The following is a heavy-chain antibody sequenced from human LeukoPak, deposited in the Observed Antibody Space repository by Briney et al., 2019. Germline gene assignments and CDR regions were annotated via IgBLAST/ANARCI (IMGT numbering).Heavy chain of an antibody. CDR1: GGSISSYY. V-gene: IGHV4-59*01. J-gene: IGHJ4*02. CDR2: IYYSGST. Sequence: PSETLSLTCTVSGGSISSYYWSWIRQPPGKGLEWIGYIYYSGSTNYNPSLKSRVTISVDTSKNQFSLKLSSVTAADTAVYYCARAGIRYFDWLLEGYFDYWGQGTLVTVSS. CDR3: ARAGIRYFDWLLEGYFDY. D-gene: IGHD3-9*01.